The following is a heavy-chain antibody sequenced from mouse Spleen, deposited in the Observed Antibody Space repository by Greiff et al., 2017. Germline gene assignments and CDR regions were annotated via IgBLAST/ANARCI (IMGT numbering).Heavy chain of an antibody. D-gene: IGHD2-10*02. J-gene: IGHJ2*01. CDR2: INPSSGYT. CDR3: AREVYGNYGY. V-gene: IGHV1-4*01. Sequence: VQVVESGAELARPGASVKMSCKASGYTFTSYTMHWVKQRPGQGLEWIGYINPSSGYTKYNQKFKDKATLTADKSSSTAYMQLSSLTSEDSAVYYCAREVYGNYGYWGQGTTLTVSS. CDR1: GYTFTSYT.